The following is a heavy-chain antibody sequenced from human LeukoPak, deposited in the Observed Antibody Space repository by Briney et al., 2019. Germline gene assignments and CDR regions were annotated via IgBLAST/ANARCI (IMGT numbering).Heavy chain of an antibody. J-gene: IGHJ4*02. D-gene: IGHD1-26*01. Sequence: PGGSLRLSCAASGFTFSSYWMSWVRQAPGKGLEWVANIKQDGSEKYYVDSVKGRFPISRDNAKNSLYLQMNSLRAEDTAVYYCARSYRRWDQRFDYWGQGTLVTVSS. V-gene: IGHV3-7*01. CDR3: ARSYRRWDQRFDY. CDR2: IKQDGSEK. CDR1: GFTFSSYW.